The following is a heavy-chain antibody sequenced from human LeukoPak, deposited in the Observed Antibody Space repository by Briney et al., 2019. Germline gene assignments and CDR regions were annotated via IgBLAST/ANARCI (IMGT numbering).Heavy chain of an antibody. CDR2: INDNGSTR. CDR1: GFTFSNYA. CDR3: AKDLVSVVYVVDAFDI. Sequence: PGGSLRLSCGASGFTFSNYAMSWVRQAPGKGLEWVSGINDNGSTRFYAASVKGRFTSSRDNPKNTLYLQMNGLRVEDTAVYYCAKDLVSVVYVVDAFDIWGQGTMVTVSS. D-gene: IGHD1-14*01. V-gene: IGHV3-23*01. J-gene: IGHJ3*02.